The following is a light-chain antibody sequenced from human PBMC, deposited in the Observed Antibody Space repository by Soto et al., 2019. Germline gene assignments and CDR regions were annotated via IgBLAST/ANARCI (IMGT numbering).Light chain of an antibody. J-gene: IGKJ4*01. CDR1: QSVSSSY. CDR2: GAS. Sequence: DIVLTQSPGTLSLSPGERATLSCRASQSVSSSYLAWYQQKPGQAPRLLIYGASNRATGIPDRLSGGGSGTDFTLTISRLEPEDFAVYDGQQRSNWPLTFGGGTKVDIK. V-gene: IGKV3D-20*02. CDR3: QQRSNWPLT.